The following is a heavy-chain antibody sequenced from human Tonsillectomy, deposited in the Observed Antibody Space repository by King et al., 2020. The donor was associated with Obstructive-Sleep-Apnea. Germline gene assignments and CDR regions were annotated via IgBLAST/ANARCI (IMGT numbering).Heavy chain of an antibody. CDR3: AKDSTWLVPSYYFDY. Sequence: VQLVESGGGVVQPGGSLRLSCAASGFSFSSYGMHWVRQAPGKGLEWVAFIRYDGNNKYYADSVKGRFTISRDNSKNTLYLQMNSLRAEATAVYYCAKDSTWLVPSYYFDYWGQGTLVTVSS. CDR2: IRYDGNNK. D-gene: IGHD6-19*01. V-gene: IGHV3-30*02. CDR1: GFSFSSYG. J-gene: IGHJ4*02.